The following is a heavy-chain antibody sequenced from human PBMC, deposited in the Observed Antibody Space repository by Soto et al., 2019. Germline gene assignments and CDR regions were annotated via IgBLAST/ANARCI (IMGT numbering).Heavy chain of an antibody. J-gene: IGHJ4*02. V-gene: IGHV2-5*01. CDR3: ARNEYTDGVDY. D-gene: IGHD5-18*01. CDR1: GFSLSTSGVG. Sequence: QVTLKESGPTLVKPTQTLTLTCTFSGFSLSTSGVGVGWIRQPPGKALEWLALIYWNDDQHHSPSLKSRLTITKDTSKNQVVLTLTNMDPVDTATYYCARNEYTDGVDYWGQGTLVTVSS. CDR2: IYWNDDQ.